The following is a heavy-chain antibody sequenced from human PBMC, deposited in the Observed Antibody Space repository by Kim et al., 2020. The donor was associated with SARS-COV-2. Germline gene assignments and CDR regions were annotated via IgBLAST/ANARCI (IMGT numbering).Heavy chain of an antibody. J-gene: IGHJ4*02. Sequence: SSVDSVEGRFTISRDNAKNSLYLQVNRLICDDTAIYYCARTIYSSGFNYWGQGTLVTVSS. CDR3: ARTIYSSGFNY. V-gene: IGHV3-11*01. D-gene: IGHD6-19*01.